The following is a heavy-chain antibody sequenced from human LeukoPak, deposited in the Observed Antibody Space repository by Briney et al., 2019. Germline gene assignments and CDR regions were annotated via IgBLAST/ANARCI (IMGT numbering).Heavy chain of an antibody. CDR1: GFTFDDFA. CDR2: ISWNSDGS. V-gene: IGHV3-9*01. J-gene: IGHJ4*02. CDR3: TKMGPTPYAFDH. D-gene: IGHD1-26*01. Sequence: GGSLRLSCSASGFTFDDFAMHGVRQVPGRGLEWVATISWNSDGSGYADSVKGRFTISRDNAKNSLYLQMNSLKPEDSALYYCTKMGPTPYAFDHWGLGTLVTVSS.